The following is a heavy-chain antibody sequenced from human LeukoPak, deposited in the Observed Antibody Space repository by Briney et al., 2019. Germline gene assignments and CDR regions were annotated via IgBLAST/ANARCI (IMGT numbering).Heavy chain of an antibody. D-gene: IGHD3-22*01. V-gene: IGHV3-23*01. Sequence: GGTLRLSCAASGFTFSSYGMSWVRQAPGKGLEWVSAISGSGGSTYYADSVKGRFTISRDNSKNTLYLQMNSLRAEDTAVYYCAKSAYYYDSSGYNFDYWGQGTLVTVSS. CDR1: GFTFSSYG. CDR3: AKSAYYYDSSGYNFDY. CDR2: ISGSGGST. J-gene: IGHJ4*02.